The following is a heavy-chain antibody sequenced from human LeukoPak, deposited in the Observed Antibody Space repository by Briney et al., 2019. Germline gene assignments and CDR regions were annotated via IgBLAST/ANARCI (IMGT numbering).Heavy chain of an antibody. J-gene: IGHJ6*03. Sequence: ASVKVSCKASGYTFIDYYMHWVRQAPGQGLEWMGWFNPNNGGTNYAQKFDGRVTLTSDTSISTAFMELSRLRSDDTAVYYCARVDLHHYQCMDLWGEGTTVTVSS. CDR2: FNPNNGGT. D-gene: IGHD2-15*01. CDR1: GYTFIDYY. V-gene: IGHV1-2*02. CDR3: ARVDLHHYQCMDL.